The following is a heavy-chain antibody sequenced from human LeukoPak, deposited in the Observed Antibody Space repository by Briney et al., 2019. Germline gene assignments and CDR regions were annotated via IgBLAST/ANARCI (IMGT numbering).Heavy chain of an antibody. V-gene: IGHV4-34*01. D-gene: IGHD3-22*01. Sequence: PSETLYPTVDPYGGSFTIYSWTGIRKSPGKGLEGMGEINHSGNTNYNRSLKSRITISLDTSKKQFSLKLSSVTAADTAVYYCARVRYSDSSVLTRKRSYYFDYLGQGTLVTDCS. CDR3: ARVRYSDSSVLTRKRSYYFDY. CDR1: GGSFTIYS. J-gene: IGHJ4*02. CDR2: INHSGNT.